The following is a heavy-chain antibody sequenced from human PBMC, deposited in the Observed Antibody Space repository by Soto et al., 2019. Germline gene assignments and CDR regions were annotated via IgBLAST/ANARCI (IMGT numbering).Heavy chain of an antibody. D-gene: IGHD2-21*01. CDR3: ARGAYCGGDCYFTFDY. CDR2: ISSSSSTI. J-gene: IGHJ4*02. CDR1: GFTFSSYS. V-gene: IGHV3-48*01. Sequence: GWSLRLSCAASGFTFSSYSMNWVRQAPGKGLEWVSYISSSSSTIYYADSVKGRFTISRDNAKNSLYLQMNSLRAEDTAVYYCARGAYCGGDCYFTFDYWGQGTLVTVSS.